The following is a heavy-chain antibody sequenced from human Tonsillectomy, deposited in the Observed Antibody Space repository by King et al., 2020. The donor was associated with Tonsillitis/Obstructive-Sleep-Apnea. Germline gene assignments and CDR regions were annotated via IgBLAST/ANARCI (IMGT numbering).Heavy chain of an antibody. V-gene: IGHV1-69*10. CDR3: SRDLGLF. CDR1: GGSFSKYA. D-gene: IGHD3-10*01. Sequence: QLVQSGAEVKKPGSSVKVSCKASGGSFSKYAISWVRQAPGQGLEWMGGIVPILGTPNYAQRFQDRITITADRSTSTAYMELSSLRSEDTAVYFCSRDLGLFWGQGTLVTVSS. J-gene: IGHJ4*02. CDR2: IVPILGTP.